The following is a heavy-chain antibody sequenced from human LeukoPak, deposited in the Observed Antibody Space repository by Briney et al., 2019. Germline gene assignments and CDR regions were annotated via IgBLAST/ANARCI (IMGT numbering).Heavy chain of an antibody. J-gene: IGHJ4*02. D-gene: IGHD3-10*02. CDR2: IGPGPSHT. Sequence: GGSLRLSCAASGFTFNTYGMNWVGQAPGKGREWLSYIGPGPSHTYYADSVRGRFVISRDDAKSSLYLQMSSLRAQDTAVYYCARDYVTMAPDYGGLGTLVTLSS. V-gene: IGHV3-21*01. CDR3: ARDYVTMAPDY. CDR1: GFTFNTYG.